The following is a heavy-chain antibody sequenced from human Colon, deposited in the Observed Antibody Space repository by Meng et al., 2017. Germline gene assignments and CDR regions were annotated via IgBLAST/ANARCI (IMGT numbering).Heavy chain of an antibody. V-gene: IGHV4-61*08. CDR3: ARVNGDFDEAWFDP. J-gene: IGHJ5*02. Sequence: VRLQGLGPGLWRPSETSSLTCTVPGGSVRRGDYSWSWIRQPPGKGLEWLGYVYYTGNTTYNPSLKNRVTISLDTSNNQFSLKLTSMTAADAAIYYCARVNGDFDEAWFDPWGQGTLVTVS. CDR2: VYYTGNT. CDR1: GGSVRRGDYS. D-gene: IGHD2-21*02.